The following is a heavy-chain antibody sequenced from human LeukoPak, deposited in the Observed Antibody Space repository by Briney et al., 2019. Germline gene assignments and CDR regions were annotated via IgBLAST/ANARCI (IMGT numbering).Heavy chain of an antibody. Sequence: GGSLRLSCADSGFTFDDYGMSWVRHAPGKRLEWVSGINWNGGSTGYADSVKGRFTISRDNAKNSLYLQMNSLRAEDTALYYCARDGRILSYMDVWGKGTTLTVSS. CDR1: GFTFDDYG. J-gene: IGHJ6*03. V-gene: IGHV3-20*04. CDR2: INWNGGST. CDR3: ARDGRILSYMDV.